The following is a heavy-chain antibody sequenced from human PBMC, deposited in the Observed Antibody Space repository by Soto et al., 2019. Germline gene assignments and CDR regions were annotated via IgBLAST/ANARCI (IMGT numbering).Heavy chain of an antibody. D-gene: IGHD4-4*01. CDR1: GFTFSSYG. J-gene: IGHJ6*02. CDR2: ISYDGGNK. Sequence: GGSLRLSCAASGFTFSSYGMHWVRQAPGKGLEWVAVISYDGGNKYYADSVKGRFTISRDNSKNTLYLQMNSLRAEDTAVYYCAKDLENYSNFYYYYGMDVWGQGTTVTVSS. V-gene: IGHV3-30*18. CDR3: AKDLENYSNFYYYYGMDV.